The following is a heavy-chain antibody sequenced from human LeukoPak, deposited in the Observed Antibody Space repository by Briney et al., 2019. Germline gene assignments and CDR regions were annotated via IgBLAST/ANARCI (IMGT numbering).Heavy chain of an antibody. Sequence: SQTLSLTCTVSGGSISSGSYYWSWIRPPAGKGLEWIGRIYTSGSTNYNPSLKSRVTISVDTSKNQFSLKLSSVTAADTAVYYCARCYCYDREAFDIWGQGTMVTVSS. D-gene: IGHD3-22*01. CDR1: GGSISSGSYY. J-gene: IGHJ3*02. CDR2: IYTSGST. V-gene: IGHV4-61*02. CDR3: ARCYCYDREAFDI.